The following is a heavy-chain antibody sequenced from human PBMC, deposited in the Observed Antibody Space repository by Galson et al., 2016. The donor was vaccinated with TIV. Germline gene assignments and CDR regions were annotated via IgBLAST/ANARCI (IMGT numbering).Heavy chain of an antibody. CDR1: GFTFSSYI. V-gene: IGHV3-48*02. J-gene: IGHJ6*02. D-gene: IGHD2-21*01. CDR2: ISNSDDTI. CDR3: ASDSPVLISTRHYFYGMDL. Sequence: SLRLSCAASGFTFSSYIMNWVRQAPGKGLEWIAYISNSDDTIYYADSVKGRFTISRGNAKNSLYLQMHSLRDEDTAVYFCASDSPVLISTRHYFYGMDLWGQGTTVTVSS.